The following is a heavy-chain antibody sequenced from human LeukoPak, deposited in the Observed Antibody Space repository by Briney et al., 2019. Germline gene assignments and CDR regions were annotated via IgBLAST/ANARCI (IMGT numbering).Heavy chain of an antibody. V-gene: IGHV3-11*01. CDR2: ISSSGSTI. Sequence: AGGSLRLSCAASGFTFSDYYLSWIRRAPGKGLEWVSSISSSGSTIYYADSVKGRFTISRDNAKNSLYLQMNSLRAEDTAVYYCAKAYYYDSSGQRAFDIWGQGTMVTVSS. CDR1: GFTFSDYY. J-gene: IGHJ3*02. CDR3: AKAYYYDSSGQRAFDI. D-gene: IGHD3-22*01.